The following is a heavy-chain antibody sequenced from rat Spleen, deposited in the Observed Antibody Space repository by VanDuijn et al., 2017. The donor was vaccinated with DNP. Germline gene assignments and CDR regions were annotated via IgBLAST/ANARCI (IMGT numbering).Heavy chain of an antibody. CDR1: GFSLTNYH. D-gene: IGHD1-9*01. Sequence: QVQLKESGPGMVQPSQTLSLTCTVSGFSLTNYHVDWVRQPPGKGLEWMGRVQSDGNTDYNSALKSRLSISRDTSKSQVFLKMNSLQTEDTAMYFCARRYYGYNWDYFDYWGQGVMVTVSS. CDR3: ARRYYGYNWDYFDY. CDR2: VQSDGNT. V-gene: IGHV2-27*01. J-gene: IGHJ2*01.